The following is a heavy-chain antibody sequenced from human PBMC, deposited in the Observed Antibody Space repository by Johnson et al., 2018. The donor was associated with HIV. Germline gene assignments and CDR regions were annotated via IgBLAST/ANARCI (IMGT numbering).Heavy chain of an antibody. Sequence: VQLVESGGGLVKPGGSLRLSCAASGFTVSSNYMSWVRQAPGKGLEWVSGISWNSGSIGYADSVKGRFTISRDNAKNSLYLQMNSLRAEDTALYYCAKFRLAAAGVRDAFDIWGQGTMVTVSS. V-gene: IGHV3-9*01. J-gene: IGHJ3*02. D-gene: IGHD6-13*01. CDR2: ISWNSGSI. CDR3: AKFRLAAAGVRDAFDI. CDR1: GFTVSSNY.